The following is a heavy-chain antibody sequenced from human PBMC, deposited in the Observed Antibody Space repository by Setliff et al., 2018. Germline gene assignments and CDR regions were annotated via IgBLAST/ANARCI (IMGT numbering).Heavy chain of an antibody. CDR3: ARNPDFLQYSFDL. CDR1: GGSISSYY. CDR2: IMDGRDT. D-gene: IGHD5-12*01. Sequence: PSETLSLTCTVSGGSISSYYWSWIRQPPGKTLEWIGEIMDGRDTVYNPSLNSRVTISVDTSKNQFSLKLSSVTAADTAVYYCARNPDFLQYSFDLWGRGTLVTVSS. J-gene: IGHJ2*01. V-gene: IGHV4-59*08.